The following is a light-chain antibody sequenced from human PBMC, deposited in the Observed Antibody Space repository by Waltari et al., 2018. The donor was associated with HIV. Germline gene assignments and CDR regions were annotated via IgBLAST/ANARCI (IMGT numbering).Light chain of an antibody. CDR1: QSVGSS. CDR2: GAS. V-gene: IGKV3-15*01. Sequence: EIVMTQSPATLSVSPGERATLSCRASQSVGSSLAWYQQKPGQAPRLLMYGASTRATGVPARFRGSGSGTEFTLTISSLQSEDFAVYYCQQYNNWPLYTFGRGTKLEIK. CDR3: QQYNNWPLYT. J-gene: IGKJ2*01.